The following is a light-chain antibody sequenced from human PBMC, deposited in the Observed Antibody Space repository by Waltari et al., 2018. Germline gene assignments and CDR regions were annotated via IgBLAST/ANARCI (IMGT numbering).Light chain of an antibody. V-gene: IGKV3-20*01. CDR3: QHYGTSPEVT. CDR1: QSVSSSS. Sequence: EIVLTQSPGTLSLSPGERATLSCRASQSVSSSSLAWYQQKPGQAPRLVIYGASSRATGIQDRFSGSGSGTDFTLTISRLEPEDFAVYYCQHYGTSPEVTFGGGTKVEIK. J-gene: IGKJ4*01. CDR2: GAS.